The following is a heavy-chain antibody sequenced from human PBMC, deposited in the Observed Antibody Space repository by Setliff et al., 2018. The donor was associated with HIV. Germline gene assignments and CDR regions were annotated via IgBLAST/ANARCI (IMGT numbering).Heavy chain of an antibody. Sequence: SETLSLTCSVSGYSINTAYYWGWIRQPPGKGLEWIGSIFYTGTTYYNPSLKSRVTLSLDTSKNQFSLELTSVTAADTAVYYCARHDCGGDCSINWFDPWAREPWSPSPQ. D-gene: IGHD2-21*02. CDR1: GYSINTAYY. CDR2: IFYTGTT. V-gene: IGHV4-38-2*01. J-gene: IGHJ5*02. CDR3: ARHDCGGDCSINWFDP.